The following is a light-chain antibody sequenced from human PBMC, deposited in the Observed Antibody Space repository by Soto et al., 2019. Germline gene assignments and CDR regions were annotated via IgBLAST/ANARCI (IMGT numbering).Light chain of an antibody. CDR3: LQDYIYPLT. V-gene: IGKV1-6*01. CDR2: GAT. CDR1: QGIRSD. J-gene: IGKJ4*01. Sequence: AIQMTQSPSSLSASVGDRVTITCRASQGIRSDLGWYQQKPGKAPNLLIYGATSLQSGVPSRFSGSGSGTDFPLTISSLQPEDFATYYCLQDYIYPLTFGGGTKVEMK.